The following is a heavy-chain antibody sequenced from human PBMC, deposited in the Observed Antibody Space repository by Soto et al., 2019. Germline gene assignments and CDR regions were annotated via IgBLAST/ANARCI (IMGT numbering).Heavy chain of an antibody. Sequence: GSLRLSCAASGFTSSDYAMTWVRQAPGKGLEWISTISDSGVSTYYADSVKGRFIISRDNSKSTLYLQMSSLGAEDTALYYCEEVPSVGWEVREIDYSGQGTLVTVSS. CDR1: GFTSSDYA. J-gene: IGHJ4*02. D-gene: IGHD1-26*01. CDR3: EEVPSVGWEVREIDY. CDR2: ISDSGVST. V-gene: IGHV3-23*01.